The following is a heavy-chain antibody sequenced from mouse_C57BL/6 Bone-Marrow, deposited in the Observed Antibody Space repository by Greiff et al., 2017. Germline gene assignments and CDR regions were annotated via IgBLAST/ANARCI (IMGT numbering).Heavy chain of an antibody. D-gene: IGHD2-4*01. CDR1: GFTFSSYT. CDR3: ARGSYDYDDGWYFDV. V-gene: IGHV5-9*01. J-gene: IGHJ1*03. Sequence: EVKVEESGGGLVKPGGSLKLSCAASGFTFSSYTMSWVRQTPEKRLEWVATISGGGGNTYYPDSVKGRFTISRDNAKNTLYLQMSSLRSEDTALYYCARGSYDYDDGWYFDVWGTGTTVTVSS. CDR2: ISGGGGNT.